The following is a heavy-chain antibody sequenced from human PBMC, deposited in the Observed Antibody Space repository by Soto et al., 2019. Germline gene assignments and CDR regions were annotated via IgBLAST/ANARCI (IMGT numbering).Heavy chain of an antibody. CDR1: GFTFSSYG. CDR3: AKVREYYYYYMDV. J-gene: IGHJ6*03. D-gene: IGHD3-10*01. V-gene: IGHV3-30*18. CDR2: IPYDGSNK. Sequence: GGSLRLSCAASGFTFSSYGMHWVRQAPGKGLEWVAVIPYDGSNKYYADSVKGRFTISRDNSKNTLYLQMNSLRAEDTAVYYCAKVREYYYYYMDVWGKGTTVTVSS.